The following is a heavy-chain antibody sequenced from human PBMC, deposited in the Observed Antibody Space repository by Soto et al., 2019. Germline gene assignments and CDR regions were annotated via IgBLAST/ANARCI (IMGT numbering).Heavy chain of an antibody. CDR1: GDSISRYY. CDR3: ARDQGGEFLKGSGMDV. Sequence: QVQLQESGPGLVKPSETLSLTCTVSGDSISRYYWSWIRLSPGKGLEWIDYIYYSGETNYNPSVKRRVTIAVAAAKNQFSLELSWVTAADTAVYYCARDQGGEFLKGSGMDVWGQGTTVTVSS. J-gene: IGHJ6*02. D-gene: IGHD3-10*01. CDR2: IYYSGET. V-gene: IGHV4-59*01.